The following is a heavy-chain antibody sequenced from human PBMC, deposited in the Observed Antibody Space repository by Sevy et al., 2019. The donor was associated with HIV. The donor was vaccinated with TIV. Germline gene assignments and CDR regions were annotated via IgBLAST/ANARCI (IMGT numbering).Heavy chain of an antibody. V-gene: IGHV3-30-3*01. J-gene: IGHJ4*02. D-gene: IGHD2-8*01. Sequence: GGSLRLSCAVSGFSFSHYAFHWVRQAPGKGLEWVSLISYDGTYKYYADSVKGRFTISRDNSKKTLYLQMNSLRGNDTAVYYCARVAVSYCTNDCYHRFDYWGPRALVTVSS. CDR1: GFSFSHYA. CDR3: ARVAVSYCTNDCYHRFDY. CDR2: ISYDGTYK.